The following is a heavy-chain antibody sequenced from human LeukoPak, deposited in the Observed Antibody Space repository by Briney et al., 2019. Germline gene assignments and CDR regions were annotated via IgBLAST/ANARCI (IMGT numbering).Heavy chain of an antibody. CDR2: ISSSSSYI. Sequence: GGSLRLSCAASGLTFNSYSMNWVRQAPGKGLEWVSSISSSSSYIYYADSVKGRFTISRDNAKNSLYLKMNSLRAEDTVVYYCARDSLITMVRGPLVFDPGGEGTLVSVS. D-gene: IGHD3-10*01. CDR3: ARDSLITMVRGPLVFDP. CDR1: GLTFNSYS. J-gene: IGHJ5*02. V-gene: IGHV3-21*01.